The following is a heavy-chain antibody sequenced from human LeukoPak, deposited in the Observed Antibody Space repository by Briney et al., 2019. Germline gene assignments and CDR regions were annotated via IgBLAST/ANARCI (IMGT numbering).Heavy chain of an antibody. J-gene: IGHJ5*02. D-gene: IGHD3-10*01. V-gene: IGHV3-23*01. Sequence: PGGSLRLSCAASGFTFSDCAMSWVRQAPGKGLEWVSTISNSGTTTYYADPVKGRFTISRDNSKKTLYLQMNSLRSEDTAVYYCASIITLVDVVFSWGQGTLVSVSS. CDR2: ISNSGTTT. CDR3: ASIITLVDVVFS. CDR1: GFTFSDCA.